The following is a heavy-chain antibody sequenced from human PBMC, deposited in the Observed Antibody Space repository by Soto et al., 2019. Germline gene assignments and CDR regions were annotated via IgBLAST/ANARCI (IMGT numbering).Heavy chain of an antibody. CDR3: ARARATIAAAAIFDC. D-gene: IGHD6-13*01. V-gene: IGHV4-4*02. CDR1: GGSISTSNW. J-gene: IGHJ4*02. CDR2: VYRTGST. Sequence: QVQLQESGPGLVKPSGTLSLTCAVSGGSISTSNWWSWVRQPPGKGLEWIGEVYRTGSTNYNPSPERRLTISVDKSKNQSSLRLTSVTAADTAVYYCARARATIAAAAIFDCWGQGTLVTVSS.